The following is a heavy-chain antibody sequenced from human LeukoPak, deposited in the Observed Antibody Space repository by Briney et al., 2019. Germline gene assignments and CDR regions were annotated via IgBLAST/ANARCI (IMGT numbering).Heavy chain of an antibody. CDR2: IYYSGST. D-gene: IGHD6-13*01. CDR3: ARADSSSWSDFDY. CDR1: GGSISSGGYY. V-gene: IGHV4-31*03. J-gene: IGHJ4*02. Sequence: SETLSLTCTVSGGSISSGGYYWSWIRQHPGKGLEWIGYIYYSGSTYYNPSLKSRVTISVDTSKNQCSLKLSSVTAADTAVYYCARADSSSWSDFDYWGQGTLVTVSS.